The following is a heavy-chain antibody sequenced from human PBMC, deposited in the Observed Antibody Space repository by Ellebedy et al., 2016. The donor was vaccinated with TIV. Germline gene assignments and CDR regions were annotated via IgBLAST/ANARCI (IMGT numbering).Heavy chain of an antibody. Sequence: PGGSLRLSCAASGFTFSSYAMSWVRQAPGKGLEWVSGFGVSGDSAYYADSVKGRCIISRDNSKKTLYLQMNSLRAEDTAVYYCAKGRGGGSESSAPRYYFDYWGLGTLVTVSS. J-gene: IGHJ4*02. CDR3: AKGRGGGSESSAPRYYFDY. CDR1: GFTFSSYA. D-gene: IGHD3-22*01. V-gene: IGHV3-23*01. CDR2: FGVSGDSA.